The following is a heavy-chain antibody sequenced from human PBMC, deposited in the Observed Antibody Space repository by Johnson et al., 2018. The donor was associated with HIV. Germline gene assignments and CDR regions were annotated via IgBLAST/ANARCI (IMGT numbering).Heavy chain of an antibody. J-gene: IGHJ3*02. Sequence: EVQLVESGGGLVQPGGSLRLSCAASGFTFSSYWMSWVHQAPGKGLEWVSVIYSGSTIYYADSVKGRFTISRDNAKNSLYLQMNSLRAEDTAVYYCAREGTWGSNDDFDIWGQGTMVTVSS. CDR1: GFTFSSYW. CDR2: IYSGSTI. CDR3: AREGTWGSNDDFDI. V-gene: IGHV3-48*04. D-gene: IGHD7-27*01.